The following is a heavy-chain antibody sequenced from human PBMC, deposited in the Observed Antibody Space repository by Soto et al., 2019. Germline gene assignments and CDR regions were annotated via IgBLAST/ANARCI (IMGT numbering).Heavy chain of an antibody. D-gene: IGHD6-19*01. J-gene: IGHJ6*02. Sequence: ASVKVSCKASGYTFTGYYMHWVRQAPGQGLEWMGWINPNSGGTNYAQKFQGWVTMTRDTSISTAYMELSRLRSDDTAVYYCARDFLAVAGNSPYYYGMDVWGQGTTVTVSS. CDR3: ARDFLAVAGNSPYYYGMDV. V-gene: IGHV1-2*04. CDR1: GYTFTGYY. CDR2: INPNSGGT.